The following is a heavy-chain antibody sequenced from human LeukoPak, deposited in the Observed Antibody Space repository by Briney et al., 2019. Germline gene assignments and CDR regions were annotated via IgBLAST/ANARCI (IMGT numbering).Heavy chain of an antibody. Sequence: PGGSLRLSCAASGFTFSSYAMSWVRQAPGKGLEWVSAISGSGGSTYYADSVKGRFTISRDNSKNTPYLQMNSLRAEDTAVYYCAKAYFGVVSYFDYWGQGTLVTVSS. CDR3: AKAYFGVVSYFDY. V-gene: IGHV3-23*01. J-gene: IGHJ4*02. CDR1: GFTFSSYA. CDR2: ISGSGGST. D-gene: IGHD3-3*01.